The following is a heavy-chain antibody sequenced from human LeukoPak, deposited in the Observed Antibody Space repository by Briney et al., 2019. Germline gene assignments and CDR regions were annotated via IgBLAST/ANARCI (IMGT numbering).Heavy chain of an antibody. J-gene: IGHJ4*02. Sequence: GGSLRLSCAASGFTFSSYAMHWVRQAPGKRLEYVSAISSNGGSAYYANSVKGRFTISRDNSKNTLYLQMGSLRAEDMAVYYCARDGYSGYAVMDYWGQGTLVTVSS. CDR2: ISSNGGSA. CDR3: ARDGYSGYAVMDY. D-gene: IGHD5-12*01. CDR1: GFTFSSYA. V-gene: IGHV3-64*01.